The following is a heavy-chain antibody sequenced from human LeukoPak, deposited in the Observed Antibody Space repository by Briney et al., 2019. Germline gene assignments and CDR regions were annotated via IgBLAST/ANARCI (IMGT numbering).Heavy chain of an antibody. V-gene: IGHV3-30*18. J-gene: IGHJ6*02. CDR1: GFTFSSYG. Sequence: PGRSLRLSCAASGFTFSSYGMHWVRQAPGKGLEWVAVIWYGGNNKYYADSVKGRFTISRDNSKNTLYLQMNSLRAEDTAVYYCAKDLAVVPAARPASRGMDIWGQGTTVTVSS. CDR3: AKDLAVVPAARPASRGMDI. D-gene: IGHD2-2*01. CDR2: IWYGGNNK.